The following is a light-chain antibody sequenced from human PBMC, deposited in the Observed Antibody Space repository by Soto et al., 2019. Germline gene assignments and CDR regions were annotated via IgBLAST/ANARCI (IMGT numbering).Light chain of an antibody. J-gene: IGLJ2*01. CDR1: SSDVGLYNY. Sequence: QSALTQPASVSGSPGQSITISCTGTSSDVGLYNYVSWYQQHPGKVPKLMIFNVSNRASGVSNRFSGSKSGNTDSLTISGLHAEDEADYYCSSYTGSRAPLVFGGGTKLTVL. CDR3: SSYTGSRAPLV. V-gene: IGLV2-14*01. CDR2: NVS.